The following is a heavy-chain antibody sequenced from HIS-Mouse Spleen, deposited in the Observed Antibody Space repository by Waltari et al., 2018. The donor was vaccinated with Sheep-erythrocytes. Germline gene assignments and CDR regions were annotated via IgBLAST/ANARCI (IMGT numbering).Heavy chain of an antibody. V-gene: IGHV3-21*01. Sequence: WIRQATGKGLEWVSSISSSSSYIYYADSVKGRFTISRDNAKNSLYLQMNSLRAEDTAVYYCARVASGATFDYWGQGTLVTVSS. J-gene: IGHJ4*02. CDR2: ISSSSSYI. D-gene: IGHD1-26*01. CDR3: ARVASGATFDY.